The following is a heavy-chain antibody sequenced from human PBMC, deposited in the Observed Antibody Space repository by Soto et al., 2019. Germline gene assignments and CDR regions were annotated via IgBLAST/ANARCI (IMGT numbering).Heavy chain of an antibody. J-gene: IGHJ6*02. CDR2: IIPIFGIG. V-gene: IGHV1-69*01. D-gene: IGHD3-3*01. Sequence: QVQLVQSGAEVKQPGSSVKVSCKASGGTFNTYAISWVRQAPGQGLAWMGGIIPIFGIGNDAQKFQGRVTITADESTGTAYMELSSLRSGDTGVYYCARSGITLFGVVSIPPHYYSGLDVWGQGTTVIVSS. CDR1: GGTFNTYA. CDR3: ARSGITLFGVVSIPPHYYSGLDV.